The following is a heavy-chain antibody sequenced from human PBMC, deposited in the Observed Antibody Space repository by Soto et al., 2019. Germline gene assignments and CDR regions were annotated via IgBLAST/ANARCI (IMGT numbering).Heavy chain of an antibody. CDR3: ARIVGAPGYYFYGMDV. J-gene: IGHJ6*02. CDR1: GYTFTDYW. D-gene: IGHD1-26*01. Sequence: GESLKISCKGSGYTFTDYWIGWVRQMPGKGLEWMGIIYPGDSDTRYSPSFQGQVTISADKSISTAYLQWSSLRASDTAMYYCARIVGAPGYYFYGMDVWGQGTTVTVSS. CDR2: IYPGDSDT. V-gene: IGHV5-51*01.